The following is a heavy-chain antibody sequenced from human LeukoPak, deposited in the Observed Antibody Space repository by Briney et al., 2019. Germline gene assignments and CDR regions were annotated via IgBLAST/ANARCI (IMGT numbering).Heavy chain of an antibody. Sequence: SETLSLTCTVSGDSTSSYYWSWIRQPPGKGLEWMGYIHYSGNTNYNPSLKSRVTISVDTSKNQFSLRLTSVTAADTAVYYCAREGRQDYVYFDCWGQGTLVTVSS. CDR3: AREGRQDYVYFDC. CDR2: IHYSGNT. D-gene: IGHD4-17*01. CDR1: GDSTSSYY. J-gene: IGHJ4*02. V-gene: IGHV4-59*01.